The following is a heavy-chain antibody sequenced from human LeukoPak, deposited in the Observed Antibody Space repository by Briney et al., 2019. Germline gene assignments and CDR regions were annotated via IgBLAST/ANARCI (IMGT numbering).Heavy chain of an antibody. CDR3: ARKAYGLDV. CDR1: GFTVSSNY. V-gene: IGHV3-7*03. J-gene: IGHJ6*04. CDR2: IKQDGSEK. Sequence: PGGSLRLSCAASGFTVSSNYMSWVRQAPGKGLEWVANIKQDGSEKYYVDSVKGRFTISRDNAKNSLYLQMNSLRAEDTAVYYCARKAYGLDVWGKGTTVTVSS.